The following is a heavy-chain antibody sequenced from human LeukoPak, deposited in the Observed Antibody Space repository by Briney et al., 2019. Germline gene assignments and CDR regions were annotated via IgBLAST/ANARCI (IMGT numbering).Heavy chain of an antibody. CDR1: GYSISSGFY. CDR2: VHHSGIT. J-gene: IGHJ4*02. D-gene: IGHD4-11*01. CDR3: ARVLAYSASSDY. V-gene: IGHV4-38-2*02. Sequence: SETLSLTCTVSGYSISSGFYWGWIRQPPGKGLEWVGSVHHSGITYYNPSLKSRVTISVDTSKNQFSLKLSSVTAADTAVYYCARVLAYSASSDYWGQGTLVTVSS.